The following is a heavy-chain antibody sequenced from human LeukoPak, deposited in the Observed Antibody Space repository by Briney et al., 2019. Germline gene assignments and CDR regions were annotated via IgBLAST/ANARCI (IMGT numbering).Heavy chain of an antibody. CDR3: SRFVVVTAGDH. CDR1: GFTLSSYW. CDR2: ISSDGMTT. D-gene: IGHD2-21*02. J-gene: IGHJ4*02. V-gene: IGHV3-74*03. Sequence: GGSLRLSCAASGFTLSSYWMHWVRQAPGKGLVWVARISSDGMTTTYADSVKGRFTISRDSAKNTLYLQMNSLRAEDTAVYYCSRFVVVTAGDHWGQGTLVTVSS.